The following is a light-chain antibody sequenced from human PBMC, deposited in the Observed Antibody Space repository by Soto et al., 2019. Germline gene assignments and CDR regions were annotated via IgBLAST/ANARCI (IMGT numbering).Light chain of an antibody. Sequence: EIVMTQSPATLSVSPGERATLSCRASQSVSSNLAWYQQKLGQAPRLLIYGAATRAAGIPARFSGSGSGTEFTLTISSLQSEDFAVYYCQQYNDWPPAFGGGTKVEIE. J-gene: IGKJ4*01. V-gene: IGKV3-15*01. CDR1: QSVSSN. CDR2: GAA. CDR3: QQYNDWPPA.